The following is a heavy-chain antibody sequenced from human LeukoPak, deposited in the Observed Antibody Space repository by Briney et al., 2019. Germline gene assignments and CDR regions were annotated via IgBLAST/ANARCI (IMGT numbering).Heavy chain of an antibody. V-gene: IGHV1-69*01. CDR1: GGTFSSYA. D-gene: IGHD1-26*01. CDR2: IIPIFGTA. J-gene: IGHJ4*02. Sequence: VASVTVSCKASGGTFSSYAISWVRQAPGQGLEWMGGIIPIFGTANYAQKFQGRVTITADESTSIAYMELSSLRSEDTAVYYCARASLLTEYYFDYWGQGTLVTVSS. CDR3: ARASLLTEYYFDY.